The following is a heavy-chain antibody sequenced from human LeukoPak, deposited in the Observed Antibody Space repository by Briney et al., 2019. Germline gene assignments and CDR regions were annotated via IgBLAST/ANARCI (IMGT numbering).Heavy chain of an antibody. CDR3: AKLADSPTSS. CDR1: GFTFSSSA. V-gene: IGHV3-23*01. J-gene: IGHJ5*02. CDR2: ISGTGVYT. Sequence: GGSLRLSCAASGFTFSSSAMSWARQAPGKGLEWVSDISGTGVYTYYADSVKGRFTISRDNSKNTLYLQMSSLRAEDTARYYCAKLADSPTSSWGQGSLVTVSS. D-gene: IGHD2-15*01.